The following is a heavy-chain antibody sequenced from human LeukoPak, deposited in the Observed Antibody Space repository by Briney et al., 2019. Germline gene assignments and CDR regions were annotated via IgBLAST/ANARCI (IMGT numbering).Heavy chain of an antibody. Sequence: PSETLSLTCTVSGGSISSYYWSWIRQPPGKGLEWIGYIYYSGSTNYNPSLKSRVTISVDTSKNQFSLKLSSVTAEDTAVYYCARGQWELPDYWGQGTLVTVSS. J-gene: IGHJ4*02. CDR3: ARGQWELPDY. V-gene: IGHV4-59*01. CDR1: GGSISSYY. CDR2: IYYSGST. D-gene: IGHD1-26*01.